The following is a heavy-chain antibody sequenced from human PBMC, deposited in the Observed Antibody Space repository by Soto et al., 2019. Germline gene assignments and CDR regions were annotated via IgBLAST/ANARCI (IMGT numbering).Heavy chain of an antibody. CDR3: AKDLRPDGRYDLDS. Sequence: EVQLLESGGGLAQPGGSLRLSCAAPGFSFRIYAMNWVRQAPGKGLEWVSVMIGDGTSWDYADSVRGRFTISRDNSKNTLYLQMNNLRTEDTAVYYCAKDLRPDGRYDLDSWGQGTLVTVSS. CDR2: MIGDGTSW. V-gene: IGHV3-23*01. D-gene: IGHD1-26*01. CDR1: GFSFRIYA. J-gene: IGHJ4*02.